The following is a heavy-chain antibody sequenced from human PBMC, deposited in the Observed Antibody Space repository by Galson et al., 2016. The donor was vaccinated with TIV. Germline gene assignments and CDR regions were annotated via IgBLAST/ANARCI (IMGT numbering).Heavy chain of an antibody. Sequence: ETLSLTCAVSGESLSDYYWNWIRQPPGKGLEWIGEINHKGSTNYNPSLENRVSMSVDRSKSQFSLRLSSVTAADTAVYYCACYPNLFGSGNYYKDFDFWGQGILVTVSS. CDR3: ACYPNLFGSGNYYKDFDF. D-gene: IGHD3-10*01. V-gene: IGHV4-34*01. J-gene: IGHJ4*02. CDR1: GESLSDYY. CDR2: INHKGST.